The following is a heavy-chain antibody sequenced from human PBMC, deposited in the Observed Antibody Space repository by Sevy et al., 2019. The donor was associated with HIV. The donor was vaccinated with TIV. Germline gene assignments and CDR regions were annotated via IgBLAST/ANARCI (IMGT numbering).Heavy chain of an antibody. D-gene: IGHD5-12*01. Sequence: ASVKVSCKASGYMFSSFGITWVRQAPGQGLEWMGWISAYTGNTNSARKFQGRLTMTTDTSTSTAYMELRSLKSDDTAVYYCARAGEFLQSRYDHFDYWGQGTLGTVSS. J-gene: IGHJ4*02. CDR2: ISAYTGNT. CDR3: ARAGEFLQSRYDHFDY. CDR1: GYMFSSFG. V-gene: IGHV1-18*01.